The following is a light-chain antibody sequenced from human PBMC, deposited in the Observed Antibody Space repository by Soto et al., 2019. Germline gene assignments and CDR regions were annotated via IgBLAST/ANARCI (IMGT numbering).Light chain of an antibody. J-gene: IGLJ1*01. CDR3: CSYAGSSTYV. CDR2: EVS. Sequence: QSVLTQPASVSGSPGQSITISCTGTSSDVGSYNLVSWYQQHPGKAPKLMISEVSKRPSGVSNRFSGSKSGNTASLTISGHQAEDEAEYYCCSYAGSSTYVFGTGTKLTVL. CDR1: SSDVGSYNL. V-gene: IGLV2-23*02.